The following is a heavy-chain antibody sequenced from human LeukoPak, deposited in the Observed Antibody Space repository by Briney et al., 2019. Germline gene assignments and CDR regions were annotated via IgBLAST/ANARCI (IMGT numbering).Heavy chain of an antibody. CDR3: ARMNRLRYFDWLLSTHFDY. J-gene: IGHJ4*02. Sequence: SETLSLTCAVYGGSFSGYYWSWIRQPPGKGLEWIGEINHSGSTNYNPSLKSRVTISVDTSKNQFSLKLSSVTAADTAVYYCARMNRLRYFDWLLSTHFDYWGQGTLVTVSS. CDR2: INHSGST. D-gene: IGHD3-9*01. CDR1: GGSFSGYY. V-gene: IGHV4-34*01.